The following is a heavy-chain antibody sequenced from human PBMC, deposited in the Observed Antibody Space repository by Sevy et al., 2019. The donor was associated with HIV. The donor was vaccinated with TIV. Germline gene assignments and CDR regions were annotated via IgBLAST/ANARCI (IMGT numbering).Heavy chain of an antibody. D-gene: IGHD4-4*01. CDR3: AKNLLTTVTTDDAFDS. V-gene: IGHV3-23*01. CDR1: GFTFNNYA. CDR2: ISGSGART. Sequence: GGSLRLSCAASGFTFNNYALTWVRQAPGKGLEWVSTISGSGARTDHADSVRGRFTISRDNSKNTLYLQMSSLRAEDTATYFCAKNLLTTVTTDDAFDSWGQRTVVTVSS. J-gene: IGHJ3*02.